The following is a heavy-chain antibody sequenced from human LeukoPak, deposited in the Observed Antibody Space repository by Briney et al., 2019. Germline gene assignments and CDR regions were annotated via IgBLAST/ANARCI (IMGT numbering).Heavy chain of an antibody. Sequence: GGSLRLSCAASGFTFSSYAMHWVRQAPGKGLEWVAVISYDGSNKYYADSVKGRFTISRDNSKNTLYLQMNSLRAEDTAVYYCAKEVRDSSGWSYYYGMDVWGQGTTVTVSS. D-gene: IGHD6-19*01. CDR1: GFTFSSYA. CDR2: ISYDGSNK. J-gene: IGHJ6*02. V-gene: IGHV3-30*04. CDR3: AKEVRDSSGWSYYYGMDV.